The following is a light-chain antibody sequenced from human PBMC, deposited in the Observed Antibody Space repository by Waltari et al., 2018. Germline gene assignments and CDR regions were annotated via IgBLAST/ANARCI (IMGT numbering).Light chain of an antibody. V-gene: IGLV2-14*03. CDR1: NTDVGFYNY. J-gene: IGLJ3*02. CDR3: KSYTGTGSWV. Sequence: QPALTQPASVSGSPGPSITIFCTGINTDVGFYNYVSWYQQHPGKAPKVIIYDVSQRPSGISNRFSGSKSGNTASLTISGLQADDEADYYCKSYTGTGSWVFGGGTKLTVL. CDR2: DVS.